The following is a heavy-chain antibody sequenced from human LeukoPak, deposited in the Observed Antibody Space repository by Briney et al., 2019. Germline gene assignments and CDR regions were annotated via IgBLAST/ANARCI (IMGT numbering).Heavy chain of an antibody. V-gene: IGHV4-59*08. J-gene: IGHJ4*02. CDR2: IYYSGST. CDR1: GGSISSYY. Sequence: LETLSLTCTVSGGSISSYYWSWIRQPPGKGLEWIGYIYYSGSTNYNPSLKSRVTISVDTSKNQFSLKLSSVTAADTAVYYCARLRGSGSYTPLDYWGQGTLVTVSS. D-gene: IGHD1-26*01. CDR3: ARLRGSGSYTPLDY.